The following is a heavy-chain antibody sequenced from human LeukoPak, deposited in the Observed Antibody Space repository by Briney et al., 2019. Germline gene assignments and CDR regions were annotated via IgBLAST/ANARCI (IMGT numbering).Heavy chain of an antibody. CDR3: ARVHCSSTSCRNIYWYFDL. V-gene: IGHV4-31*03. CDR2: IYYSGST. D-gene: IGHD2-2*01. Sequence: NPSQTLSLTCTVSGGSISSGGYYWSWIRQHPGKGLEWIGYIYYSGSTNYNPSLKSRVTISVDTSKNQFSLKLSSVTAADTAVYYCARVHCSSTSCRNIYWYFDLWGRGTLVTVSS. J-gene: IGHJ2*01. CDR1: GGSISSGGYY.